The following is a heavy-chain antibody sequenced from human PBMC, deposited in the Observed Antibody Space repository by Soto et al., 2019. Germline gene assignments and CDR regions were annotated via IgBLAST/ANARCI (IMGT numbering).Heavy chain of an antibody. CDR3: ARLRSGGSRPPYYYYYYMDV. J-gene: IGHJ6*03. Sequence: SETLSLTCTVSGGSISSYYWSWIRQPPGKGLEWIGYIYYGGSTNYNPSLKSRVTISVDTSKNQFSLKLSSVTAADTAVYYCARLRSGGSRPPYYYYYYMDVWGKGTTVTVSS. V-gene: IGHV4-59*08. D-gene: IGHD2-15*01. CDR2: IYYGGST. CDR1: GGSISSYY.